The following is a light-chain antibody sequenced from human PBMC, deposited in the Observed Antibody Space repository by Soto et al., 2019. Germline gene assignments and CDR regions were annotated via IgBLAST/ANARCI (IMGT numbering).Light chain of an antibody. CDR1: QSVSSSY. CDR2: DAS. J-gene: IGKJ2*01. V-gene: IGKV3D-20*01. Sequence: EIGLTQSPATLSLSPGERATLSCVASQSVSSSYLAWYQQKPGLAPRLLIYDASSRATGIPDRFSGSGSGTDFTLTISRLEPEDCAVYFCQQYGTSPYTFGQGTKLEIK. CDR3: QQYGTSPYT.